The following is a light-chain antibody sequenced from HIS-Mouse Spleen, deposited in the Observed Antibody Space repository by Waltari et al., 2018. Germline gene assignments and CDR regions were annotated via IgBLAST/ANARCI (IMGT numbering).Light chain of an antibody. CDR2: DAS. CDR1: QDISNY. V-gene: IGKV1-33*01. CDR3: QQYDNLPFT. J-gene: IGKJ3*01. Sequence: DIQMTQSPSSLSASVGDRVTITCQASQDISNYLNWYQQKPVKAPKLLIYDASNLETGVPSRFSGSGSGTDFTFTISSLQPEDIATYYCQQYDNLPFTFGPGTKVDIK.